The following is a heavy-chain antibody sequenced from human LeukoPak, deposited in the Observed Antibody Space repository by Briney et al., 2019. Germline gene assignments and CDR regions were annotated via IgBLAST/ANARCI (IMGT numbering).Heavy chain of an antibody. CDR2: INTNTGNP. J-gene: IGHJ4*02. Sequence: ASVRVSCKASGYTFTSYAMNWVRQAPGQGLEWMGWINTNTGNPTYAQGFTGRFVFSLDTSVSTAYLQISSLKAEDTAVYYCARAPPLTGSLTDDPYYFDYWGQGTLVTVSS. D-gene: IGHD3-9*01. CDR3: ARAPPLTGSLTDDPYYFDY. V-gene: IGHV7-4-1*02. CDR1: GYTFTSYA.